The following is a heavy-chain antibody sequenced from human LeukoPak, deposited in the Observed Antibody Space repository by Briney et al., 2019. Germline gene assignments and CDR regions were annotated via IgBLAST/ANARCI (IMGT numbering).Heavy chain of an antibody. CDR3: ARDRYTHNSGPAYFDY. Sequence: SVKVSCKASGDTFISYAISWVRQAPGQGLEWMGGIIPIFGTANYAQKFQGRVTITADESTSTAYMELSSLRSEDTAVYYCARDRYTHNSGPAYFDYWGQGTLVTVSS. J-gene: IGHJ4*02. CDR2: IIPIFGTA. D-gene: IGHD1-1*01. V-gene: IGHV1-69*01. CDR1: GDTFISYA.